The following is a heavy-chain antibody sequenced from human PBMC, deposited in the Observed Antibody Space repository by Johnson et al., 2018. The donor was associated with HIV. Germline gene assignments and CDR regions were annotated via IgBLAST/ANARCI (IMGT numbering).Heavy chain of an antibody. V-gene: IGHV3-20*04. CDR3: ARDTSRGRDAFDI. Sequence: VQLVESGGGVVRPGGSLRLSCAASGFTFDDYGMRWVRQPPGKGLEWVSGINWNGGSVGYADSVKGRFIISRDNANNSLFLQMNSLRAEDTAVYYCARDTSRGRDAFDIWGQGTMVTVSS. J-gene: IGHJ3*02. CDR2: INWNGGSV. CDR1: GFTFDDYG. D-gene: IGHD3-10*01.